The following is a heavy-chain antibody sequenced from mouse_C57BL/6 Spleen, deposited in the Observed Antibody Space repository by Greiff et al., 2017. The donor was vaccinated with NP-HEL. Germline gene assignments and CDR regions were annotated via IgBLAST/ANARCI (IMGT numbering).Heavy chain of an antibody. V-gene: IGHV1-9*01. CDR2: ILPGSGRS. CDR1: GYTFTDYW. CDR3: ARSWDRDY. J-gene: IGHJ2*01. D-gene: IGHD3-3*01. Sequence: VKLVESGAGLVMPGASVKLSCKATGYTFTDYWIEWIKQRPGHGLEWIGEILPGSGRSNYNDKFKGKATFTADTSSNTAYMQLSSLTTEDSAIFYCARSWDRDYWGQGTTLTVSS.